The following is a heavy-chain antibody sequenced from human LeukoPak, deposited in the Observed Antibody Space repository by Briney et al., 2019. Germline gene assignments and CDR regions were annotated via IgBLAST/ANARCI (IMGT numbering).Heavy chain of an antibody. V-gene: IGHV3-15*01. CDR1: GFTFSHAW. D-gene: IGHD3-10*01. CDR3: TTELWFGED. CDR2: IKNKVDGGTT. Sequence: GGSLRLSCAASGFTFSHAWMSWVRQAPGKGLEWVGRIKNKVDGGTTDYAAPVKGRFTISRDDSKNTLYLQMNSLKTEDTAVYYCTTELWFGEDWGQGTLVTVSS. J-gene: IGHJ4*02.